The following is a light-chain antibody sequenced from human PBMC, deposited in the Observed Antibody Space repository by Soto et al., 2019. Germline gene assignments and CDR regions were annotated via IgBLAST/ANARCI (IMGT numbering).Light chain of an antibody. Sequence: DMEMTQSPSSLSAFVGDRVTITCRASQSISNYLNWYQHKPGKVPKLLIYAASSLQSGVPTRFSGSGSGTDFTLTINSLQPEHFATYYRQQSYGTHLTFGGGTKIEIK. J-gene: IGKJ4*01. CDR2: AAS. CDR1: QSISNY. V-gene: IGKV1-39*01. CDR3: QQSYGTHLT.